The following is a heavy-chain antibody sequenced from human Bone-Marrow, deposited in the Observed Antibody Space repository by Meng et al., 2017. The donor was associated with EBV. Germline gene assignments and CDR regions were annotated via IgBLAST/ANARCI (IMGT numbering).Heavy chain of an antibody. D-gene: IGHD5-12*01. CDR3: ASESGRGYTPDY. J-gene: IGHJ4*02. Sequence: VGKTPESSVKESGKISVGRLGRYAMSWGRQAPGQGFVWMGGLIPMFGAPNSAQKFQDRVTIPAHESTSTHYTVLTSLRSEDTAVYYCASESGRGYTPDYWGQGTLVTVSS. CDR1: VGRLGRYA. CDR2: LIPMFGAP. V-gene: IGHV1-69*01.